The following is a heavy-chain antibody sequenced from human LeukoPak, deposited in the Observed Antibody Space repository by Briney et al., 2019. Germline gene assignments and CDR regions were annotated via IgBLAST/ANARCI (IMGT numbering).Heavy chain of an antibody. V-gene: IGHV4-59*01. CDR2: IYYSGST. J-gene: IGHJ4*02. CDR3: ARSPYYYGSGSYPDY. D-gene: IGHD3-10*01. CDR1: GGSISSYY. Sequence: SETLSLTCTVSGGSISSYYWSWIRQPPGKGLEWIGYIYYSGSTNYNPSLKSRVTISVDTSKNQFSLKLSSVTAADTAVYYCARSPYYYGSGSYPDYWGQGTLVPVSS.